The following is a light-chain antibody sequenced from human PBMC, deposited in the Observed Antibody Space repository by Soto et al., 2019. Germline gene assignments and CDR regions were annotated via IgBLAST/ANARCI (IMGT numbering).Light chain of an antibody. Sequence: SLSSGEGSTLACSASQSVTSSYLAWYQQRPGQAPRLLIYGASSRATGIPDRFSGSGSGTDFTLTISRLQPQDLAVYHSQQYNKWPPTFGQGTKVDIK. CDR2: GAS. CDR3: QQYNKWPPT. J-gene: IGKJ1*01. V-gene: IGKV3-20*01. CDR1: QSVTSSY.